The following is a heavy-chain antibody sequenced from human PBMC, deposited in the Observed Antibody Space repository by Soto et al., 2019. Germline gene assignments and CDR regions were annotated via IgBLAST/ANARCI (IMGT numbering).Heavy chain of an antibody. D-gene: IGHD1-7*01. Sequence: SPAHSLTCVISGDSVSSNSAAWNWIRQTPSRGLEWLGRKYYRTRWYNDYAVSVRSRITVNADTAKNQFSLHLNSVTPDDTALYYCAGTSSLHWYYMDVWAKGTTVTVSS. CDR2: KYYRTRWYN. J-gene: IGHJ6*03. V-gene: IGHV6-1*01. CDR1: GDSVSSNSAA. CDR3: AGTSSLHWYYMDV.